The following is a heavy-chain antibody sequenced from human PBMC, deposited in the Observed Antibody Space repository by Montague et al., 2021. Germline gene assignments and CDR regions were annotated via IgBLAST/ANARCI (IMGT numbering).Heavy chain of an antibody. J-gene: IGHJ4*02. V-gene: IGHV3-7*01. CDR1: GFTFSSFW. CDR2: IKEDGSEK. CDR3: TKSAWYAFDY. D-gene: IGHD2-8*01. Sequence: SLRLSCAASGFTFSSFWMTWVRQAPGKGLEWVANIKEDGSEKYYVDSVKGRFTISRDNAKNSLYLQMDSLRAEDTAVYYCTKSAWYAFDYWGQGTLVTVSS.